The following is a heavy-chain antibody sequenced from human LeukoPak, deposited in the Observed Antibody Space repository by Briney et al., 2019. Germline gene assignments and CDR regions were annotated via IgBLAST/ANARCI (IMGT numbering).Heavy chain of an antibody. CDR1: GGSISSNNW. J-gene: IGHJ4*02. Sequence: ASETLSLTCAVSGGSISSNNWWGWVRQPPGQGLEWIGEIYHSGSPNYNPSLKSRVTISVDKSRNHFSLNLSSVTAADTAVYYCARVNINNWHSCDYWGQGTLVTVSS. D-gene: IGHD1-1*01. CDR2: IYHSGSP. V-gene: IGHV4-4*02. CDR3: ARVNINNWHSCDY.